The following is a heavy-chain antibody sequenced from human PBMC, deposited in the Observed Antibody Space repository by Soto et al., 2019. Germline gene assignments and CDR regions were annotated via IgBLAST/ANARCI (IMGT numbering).Heavy chain of an antibody. J-gene: IGHJ2*01. Sequence: WTWIRQPPGKGLEWIGYISYSGTTNYNPSLKSRVTISVYTSSNQFFRKLSSLTAADTAVYFCAIALNRFAERYFDLWGRGTRVTVSS. D-gene: IGHD3-16*02. V-gene: IGHV4-59*01. CDR3: AIALNRFAERYFDL. CDR2: ISYSGTT.